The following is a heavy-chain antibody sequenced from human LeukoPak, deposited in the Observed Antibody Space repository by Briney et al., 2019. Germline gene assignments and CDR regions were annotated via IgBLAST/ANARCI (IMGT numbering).Heavy chain of an antibody. V-gene: IGHV3-53*01. CDR2: IYSGGTT. CDR3: ARHHPDVLRILEWLLVFDY. Sequence: PGGSLRLSCAASGFIVRSNYMSWVRQAPGKGLEWVSVIYSGGTTYYADSVKGRFTISRDNSQNTLYLQMNSPRAEDTAVYYCARHHPDVLRILEWLLVFDYWGQGTLVTVSS. CDR1: GFIVRSNY. D-gene: IGHD3-3*01. J-gene: IGHJ4*02.